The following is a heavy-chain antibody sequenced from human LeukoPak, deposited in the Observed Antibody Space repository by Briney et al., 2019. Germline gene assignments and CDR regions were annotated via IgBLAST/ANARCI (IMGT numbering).Heavy chain of an antibody. J-gene: IGHJ4*02. CDR3: SKLLYYYDSSQPY. Sequence: AGSLTLSCPASGFTLSSYSMNCVRQAPGNGLEWVGSISRSRSYRYYAHSVKGRFTISRNNAKNPPYLQPNSLRADHTAVYYCSKLLYYYDSSQPYWGEGTLVSVSS. D-gene: IGHD3-22*01. CDR2: ISRSRSYR. CDR1: GFTLSSYS. V-gene: IGHV3-21*04.